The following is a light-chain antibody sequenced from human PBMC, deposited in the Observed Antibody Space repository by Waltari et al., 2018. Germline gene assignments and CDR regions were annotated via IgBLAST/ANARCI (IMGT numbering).Light chain of an antibody. Sequence: SNELTQPPSVTVFPGQTARITSSADALADEYAYWYQQKPGQAPVMIIYKDNERPSGIPDRFSGSSSGTTVTLTISAVQAEDEADYFCQSVDSTDSYPVFGGGTKLTVL. V-gene: IGLV3-25*03. CDR3: QSVDSTDSYPV. J-gene: IGLJ2*01. CDR1: ALADEY. CDR2: KDN.